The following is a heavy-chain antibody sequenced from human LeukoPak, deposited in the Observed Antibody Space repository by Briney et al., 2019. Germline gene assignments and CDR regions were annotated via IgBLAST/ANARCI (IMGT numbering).Heavy chain of an antibody. D-gene: IGHD3-10*01. V-gene: IGHV1-2*02. J-gene: IGHJ4*02. Sequence: ASVKVSCKASGFTFSGYYMHWVRQAPGQGLEWMAWISPNSGGTNYVQKFQGRVTVTRDTSISTDYMEISGLTSDDTAQYYCAREPSGSGGYDYWGQGTLVTVSS. CDR2: ISPNSGGT. CDR1: GFTFSGYY. CDR3: AREPSGSGGYDY.